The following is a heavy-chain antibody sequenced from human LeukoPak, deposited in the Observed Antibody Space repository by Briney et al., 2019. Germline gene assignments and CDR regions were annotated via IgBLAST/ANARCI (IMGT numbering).Heavy chain of an antibody. CDR3: ARAARYVWGGYYFDY. D-gene: IGHD3-16*01. CDR2: IYHSGST. J-gene: IGHJ4*02. Sequence: PSETLSLTCTLSGGSFSSYYWSWIRQPAGKGLEWIGSIYHSGSTYYNPSLKSRVTISVDTSKNQFSLKLSSVTAADTAVYYCARAARYVWGGYYFDYWGQGTLVTVSS. CDR1: GGSFSSYY. V-gene: IGHV4-4*07.